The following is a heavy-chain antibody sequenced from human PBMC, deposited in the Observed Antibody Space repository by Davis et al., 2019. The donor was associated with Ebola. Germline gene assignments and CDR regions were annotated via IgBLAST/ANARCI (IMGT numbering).Heavy chain of an antibody. D-gene: IGHD3-3*01. CDR3: ARGGLNYDFWSGYFGGVALQPPPLDY. Sequence: ASVKVSCKASGYTFTSYGISWVRQAPGQGLEWMGWISAYNGNTNYAQKLQGRVTMTTDTSTSTAYMELRSLRSDDTAVYYCARGGLNYDFWSGYFGGVALQPPPLDYWGQGTLVTVSS. CDR1: GYTFTSYG. V-gene: IGHV1-18*01. J-gene: IGHJ4*02. CDR2: ISAYNGNT.